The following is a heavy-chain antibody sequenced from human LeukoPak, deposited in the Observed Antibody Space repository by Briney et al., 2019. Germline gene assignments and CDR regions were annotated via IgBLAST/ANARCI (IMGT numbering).Heavy chain of an antibody. CDR3: ARGVLVVEAYPLDY. J-gene: IGHJ4*02. Sequence: ASVKVSCKASGYTFTSYYMHWVRQAPGQGFEWMGIINPSGGSTSYAQKFQGRVTMTRDMSTSTIYMELSSLRSEDTAVYYSARGVLVVEAYPLDYWGQGTLVTVSS. CDR2: INPSGGST. D-gene: IGHD3-22*01. V-gene: IGHV1-46*01. CDR1: GYTFTSYY.